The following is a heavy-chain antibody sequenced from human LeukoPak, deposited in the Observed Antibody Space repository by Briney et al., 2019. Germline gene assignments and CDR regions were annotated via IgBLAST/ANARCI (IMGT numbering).Heavy chain of an antibody. CDR3: ARTGYSGYEDLDY. D-gene: IGHD5-12*01. J-gene: IGHJ4*02. CDR2: IYSGGST. V-gene: IGHV3-66*01. Sequence: ETLSLTCTVSGYSISSGYYWGWIRQPPGKGLEWVSVIYSGGSTYYADSVKGGFTISRDNSKNTLYLQMNSLKAEDTAVYYCARTGYSGYEDLDYWGQGTLVTVSS. CDR1: GYSISSGYY.